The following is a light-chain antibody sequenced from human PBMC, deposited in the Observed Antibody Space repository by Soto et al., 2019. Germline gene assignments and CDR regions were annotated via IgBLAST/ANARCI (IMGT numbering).Light chain of an antibody. CDR1: SSDVGGYNY. Sequence: QPVLTQPASVSGSPGQSITISYTGTSSDVGGYNYVSWYQQHPGKAPKLMIYDVSNRPSGVSNRFSGSKSGNTASLTISGLQAEDEADYYCSSYTSSSSYVFGTGTKVTVL. V-gene: IGLV2-14*01. CDR3: SSYTSSSSYV. CDR2: DVS. J-gene: IGLJ1*01.